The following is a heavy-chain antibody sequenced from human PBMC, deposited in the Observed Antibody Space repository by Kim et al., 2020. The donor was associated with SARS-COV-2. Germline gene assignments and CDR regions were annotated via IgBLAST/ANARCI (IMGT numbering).Heavy chain of an antibody. Sequence: GGSLRLSCVASGFNFASHAISWVRQAPGKGLEWVSGISGSGAATKNADSVKGRFTISRDNSKNTVFLQMDKLRAEDTAVYYCAKDRIAVTAGTLFYAHIFDYWGRGTLVTVSS. CDR2: ISGSGAAT. CDR1: GFNFASHA. V-gene: IGHV3-23*01. J-gene: IGHJ4*02. CDR3: AKDRIAVTAGTLFYAHIFDY. D-gene: IGHD6-19*01.